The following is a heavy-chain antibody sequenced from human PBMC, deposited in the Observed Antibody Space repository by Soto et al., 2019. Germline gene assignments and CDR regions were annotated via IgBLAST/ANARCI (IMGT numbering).Heavy chain of an antibody. CDR2: ISAYNGNT. Sequence: GASVKVSCKASGYTFTSYGISWVRLAPGQGLEWMGWISAYNGNTNYAQKLQGRVTMTTDTSTSTAYMELRSLRSDDTAVYYCASFLDGNYCYYGMDVWGQGTTVTVSS. J-gene: IGHJ6*02. CDR3: ASFLDGNYCYYGMDV. CDR1: GYTFTSYG. D-gene: IGHD3-3*01. V-gene: IGHV1-18*01.